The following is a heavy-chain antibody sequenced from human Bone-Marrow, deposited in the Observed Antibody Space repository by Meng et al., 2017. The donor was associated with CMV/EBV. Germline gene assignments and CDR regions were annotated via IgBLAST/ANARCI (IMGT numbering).Heavy chain of an antibody. CDR3: VVGRGFDY. Sequence: VRRVHMGAMGKRLGALLKVSTKAAGDPFTSDGTRGVRQAPGQGLEWMGWISAYNGNTNYAPKLQGRVTMTTDTSTSTAYMELRSLRSDDTAVYYCVVGRGFDYWGQGTLVTVSS. J-gene: IGHJ4*02. CDR2: ISAYNGNT. CDR1: GDPFTSDG. D-gene: IGHD2-2*01. V-gene: IGHV1-18*01.